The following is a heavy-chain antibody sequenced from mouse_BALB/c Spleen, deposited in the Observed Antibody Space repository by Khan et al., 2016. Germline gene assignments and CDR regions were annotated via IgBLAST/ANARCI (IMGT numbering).Heavy chain of an antibody. CDR2: INPDSSTI. CDR3: ARLGYDGTRDY. Sequence: EVQLQESGGGLVQPGGSLKLSCAASGFDFSRYWMSWVRQAPGKGLEWIGEINPDSSTINYTPSLKDNFIISRDNAKNTLYLQMSKVRSEDTALYYGARLGYDGTRDYWGQGTSVTDSS. CDR1: GFDFSRYW. D-gene: IGHD2-2*01. V-gene: IGHV4-1*02. J-gene: IGHJ4*01.